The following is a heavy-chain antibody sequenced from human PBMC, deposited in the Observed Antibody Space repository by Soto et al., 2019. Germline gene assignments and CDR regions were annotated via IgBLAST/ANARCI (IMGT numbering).Heavy chain of an antibody. Sequence: AGGSLRLSCAASGFTVSSNYMSWVRQAPGKGLEWVSVIYSGGSTYYADSVKGRFTISRDNSKNTLYLQMNSLRAEDTAVYYCARDITIFGVVAPGGMDVWGQGTTVTAP. CDR2: IYSGGST. D-gene: IGHD3-3*01. CDR1: GFTVSSNY. CDR3: ARDITIFGVVAPGGMDV. V-gene: IGHV3-53*01. J-gene: IGHJ6*02.